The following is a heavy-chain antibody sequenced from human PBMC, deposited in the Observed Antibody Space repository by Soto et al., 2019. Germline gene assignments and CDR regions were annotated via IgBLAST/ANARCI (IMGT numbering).Heavy chain of an antibody. CDR1: GFSFSDSY. Sequence: GGSLSLSCAASGFSFSDSYMSWIRQAPGKGLEWLSYISPRSNYREYADSVKGRHTISRDNAKKSLFLQMNSLRAEDTGVYYCVRGGGGGEFDSWGQGTLVPVSS. J-gene: IGHJ4*02. V-gene: IGHV3-11*05. D-gene: IGHD2-21*01. CDR2: ISPRSNYR. CDR3: VRGGGGGEFDS.